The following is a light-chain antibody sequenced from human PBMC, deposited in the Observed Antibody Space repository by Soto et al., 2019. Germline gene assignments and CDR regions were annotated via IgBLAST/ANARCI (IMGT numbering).Light chain of an antibody. V-gene: IGLV2-14*03. CDR1: SSDIGGYNY. CDR2: DVS. Sequence: LTQPASVSGSPGQSITISCTGTSSDIGGYNYVSWYQQHPGKAPKLIVYDVSNRPSGISNRFSGSKSGNTASLTISGLQAEDEADYYCSSYTSSSNVLFGGGTKLTVL. J-gene: IGLJ2*01. CDR3: SSYTSSSNVL.